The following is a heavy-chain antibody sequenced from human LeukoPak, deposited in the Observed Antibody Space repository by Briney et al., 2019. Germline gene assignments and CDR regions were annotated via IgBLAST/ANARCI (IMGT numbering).Heavy chain of an antibody. J-gene: IGHJ4*02. V-gene: IGHV3-30*04. Sequence: SGGSLRLSCAASGFTFSSYAMHWVRQAPGKGLEWVAVISYDGSNKYYADSVKGRFTISRDNSKNTLYLQMNSLRAEDTAVYYCAKEGYCSGGSCYSPYYFDYWGQGTLVTVSS. D-gene: IGHD2-15*01. CDR3: AKEGYCSGGSCYSPYYFDY. CDR1: GFTFSSYA. CDR2: ISYDGSNK.